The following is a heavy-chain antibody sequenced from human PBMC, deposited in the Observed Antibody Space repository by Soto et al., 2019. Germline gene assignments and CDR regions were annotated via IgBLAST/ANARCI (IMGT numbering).Heavy chain of an antibody. D-gene: IGHD3-22*01. J-gene: IGHJ5*02. V-gene: IGHV4-4*02. CDR3: ARDPSYYYDSSGYSSSNWFDP. Sequence: SETLSLTCAVSGGSISSSNWWSWVRQPPGKGLEWIGEIYHSGSTNYNPSLKSRVTISVDKSKNQFSLKLSSVTAADTAVYYCARDPSYYYDSSGYSSSNWFDPWGQGTLVT. CDR2: IYHSGST. CDR1: GGSISSSNW.